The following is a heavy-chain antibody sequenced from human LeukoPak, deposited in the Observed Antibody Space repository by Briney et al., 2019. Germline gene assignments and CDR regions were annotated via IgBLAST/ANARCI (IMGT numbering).Heavy chain of an antibody. CDR2: ISTYNGNT. J-gene: IGHJ4*02. D-gene: IGHD4-17*01. V-gene: IGHV1-18*01. CDR3: ARDEDYGISVNVDY. Sequence: ASVKVSCKASGYTFTSYAISWVRQAPGQGPEWMGWISTYNGNTKYAQKFQGRVTMTTDTSTSTAYMELRSLRSDDTAVYYCARDEDYGISVNVDYWGQGTLVTVSS. CDR1: GYTFTSYA.